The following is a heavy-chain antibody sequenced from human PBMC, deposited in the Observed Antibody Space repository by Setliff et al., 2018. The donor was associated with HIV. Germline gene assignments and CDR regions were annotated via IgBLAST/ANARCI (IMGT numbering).Heavy chain of an antibody. CDR2: INHSGTT. CDR1: GGSFSGYY. V-gene: IGHV4-34*01. D-gene: IGHD3-10*01. J-gene: IGHJ4*02. CDR3: ARLSLSLVRGIINSGHRFFDY. Sequence: PSETLSLTCAVYGGSFSGYYWSWIRQPPGKGLEWIGEINHSGTTNYNPSLKSRVTISLDTSKNQFSLKLSSVTAADTAVYYCARLSLSLVRGIINSGHRFFDYWGQGSLVTVSS.